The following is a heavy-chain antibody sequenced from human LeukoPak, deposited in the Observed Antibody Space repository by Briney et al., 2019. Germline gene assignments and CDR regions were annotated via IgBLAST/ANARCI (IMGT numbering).Heavy chain of an antibody. J-gene: IGHJ3*01. CDR2: INPNSGDT. D-gene: IGHD3-22*01. CDR1: GYTFTGYY. Sequence: GASVKVSCKSSGYTFTGYYIHWVRQAPGQGLEWMGWINPNSGDTTYAQKFQGWVTMTRDTSISTAYMELRRLRSDDTAVYYCARDWTYYYDTSGYSGGAAGGGFDVWGQGTMVTVSS. CDR3: ARDWTYYYDTSGYSGGAAGGGFDV. V-gene: IGHV1-2*04.